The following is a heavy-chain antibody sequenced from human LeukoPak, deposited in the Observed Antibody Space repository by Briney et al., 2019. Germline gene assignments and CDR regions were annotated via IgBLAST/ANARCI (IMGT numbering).Heavy chain of an antibody. V-gene: IGHV3-21*01. CDR2: ISSSSSYI. CDR3: ARDGYNWNYYGMDV. Sequence: GGSLRLSCAASGFTFSSYSMNWVRQAPGKGLEWVSSISSSSSYIYYADSVEGRFTISRDNAKNSLYLQMNSLRAEDTAVYYCARDGYNWNYYGMDVWGQGTTVTVSS. CDR1: GFTFSSYS. D-gene: IGHD1-20*01. J-gene: IGHJ6*02.